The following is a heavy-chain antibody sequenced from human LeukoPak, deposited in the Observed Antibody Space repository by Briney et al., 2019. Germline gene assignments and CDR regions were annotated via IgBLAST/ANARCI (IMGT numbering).Heavy chain of an antibody. CDR3: ARDQALYFSYGDY. CDR2: IFYDGSNK. D-gene: IGHD2/OR15-2a*01. J-gene: IGHJ4*02. Sequence: GGSLRLSCAASGFTFSNYGMHWVRQAPGKGLEWLAAIFYDGSNKYYADTVKGRFTISRDKSKNTLYLQVNSLTAEDTAVYYCARDQALYFSYGDYWGQGTLVTVSS. CDR1: GFTFSNYG. V-gene: IGHV3-33*01.